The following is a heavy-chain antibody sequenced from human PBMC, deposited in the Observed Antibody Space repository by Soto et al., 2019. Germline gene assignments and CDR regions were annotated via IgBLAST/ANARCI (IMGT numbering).Heavy chain of an antibody. CDR1: GFTFSSYW. CDR3: VKGEYYYDSSGYYPFDY. V-gene: IGHV3-74*01. Sequence: GGSLRLSCAASGFTFSSYWMHWVRQTPEKGLVWVSHIDSHGSYTTYADSVKGRFTISRDNAKNTLYLQMNSLRAEDTAVYYCVKGEYYYDSSGYYPFDYWGQGTLVTSPQ. D-gene: IGHD3-22*01. CDR2: IDSHGSYT. J-gene: IGHJ4*02.